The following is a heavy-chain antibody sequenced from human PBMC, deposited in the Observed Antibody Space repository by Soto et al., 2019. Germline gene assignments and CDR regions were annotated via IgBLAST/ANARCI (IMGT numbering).Heavy chain of an antibody. J-gene: IGHJ3*02. CDR3: ARESQNGAGWLVRPFDI. CDR2: IIPIFGTA. Sequence: QVQLVQSGAEVKKPGSSVKVSCKASGGTFSSYAISWVRQAPGQGLEWMGGIIPIFGTANYAQKFQGRVTITADKSTSTAYMELSSLRSEDTAVYYCARESQNGAGWLVRPFDIWGQGTMVTVSS. V-gene: IGHV1-69*06. D-gene: IGHD6-19*01. CDR1: GGTFSSYA.